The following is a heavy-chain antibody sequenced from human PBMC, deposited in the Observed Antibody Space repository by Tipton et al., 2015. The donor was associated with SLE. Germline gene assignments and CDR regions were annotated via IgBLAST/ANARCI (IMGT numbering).Heavy chain of an antibody. D-gene: IGHD3-3*01. CDR3: ARGDYDFWSGFPTNWFDP. V-gene: IGHV4-31*03. Sequence: TLSLTCTVSGDSVTNGDSCWGWIRQPPGKGLEGIGNIYQSGRTSYNPSLKSRLTISVDSSKNQFSLKMTSVTAADTAVYFCARGDYDFWSGFPTNWFDPWGQGTLVTVSS. CDR2: IYQSGRT. CDR1: GDSVTNGDSC. J-gene: IGHJ5*02.